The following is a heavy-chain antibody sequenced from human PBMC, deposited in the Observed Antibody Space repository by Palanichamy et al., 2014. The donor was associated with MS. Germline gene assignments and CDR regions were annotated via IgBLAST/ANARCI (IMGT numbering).Heavy chain of an antibody. V-gene: IGHV3-21*01. J-gene: IGHJ6*02. CDR3: VRDGGHYDMDV. CDR1: GFSFRTYS. Sequence: EVQLVESGGGLVNPGGSLRLSCRASGFSFRTYSMDWVRQAPGKGLEWVSGISSSGGHIYYRDSVKGRFTISRDNAKNSVFPQMNSLRAEDTAVYYCVRDGGHYDMDVWGQGTTVTVSS. D-gene: IGHD6-25*01. CDR2: ISSSGGHI.